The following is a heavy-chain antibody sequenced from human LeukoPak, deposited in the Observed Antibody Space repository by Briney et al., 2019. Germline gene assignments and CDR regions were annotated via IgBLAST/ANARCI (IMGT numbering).Heavy chain of an antibody. Sequence: PSETLSLTCTVSGGSFSGYYWSWIRQPPGKGLEWIGEINHSGSTNYNPSLKSRVTISVDTSKNQFSLKLSSVTAADTAVYYCARGLFDYWGQGTLVTVSS. CDR3: ARGLFDY. V-gene: IGHV4-34*01. J-gene: IGHJ4*02. CDR2: INHSGST. CDR1: GGSFSGYY.